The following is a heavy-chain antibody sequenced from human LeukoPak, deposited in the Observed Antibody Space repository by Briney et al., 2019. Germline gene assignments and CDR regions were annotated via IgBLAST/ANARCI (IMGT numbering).Heavy chain of an antibody. V-gene: IGHV4-38-2*02. J-gene: IGHJ3*02. CDR1: GYSISSGYY. D-gene: IGHD1-26*01. CDR3: ARDLSSWGATLYGVFDI. Sequence: SETLSLTCTVSGYSISSGYYWGWIRQPPGKGLEWTGSIDHSGSTYYNPSLKSRITISVDTSKNQFSLKLSSVAAADTAVYYCARDLSSWGATLYGVFDIWGQGTMVTVSS. CDR2: IDHSGST.